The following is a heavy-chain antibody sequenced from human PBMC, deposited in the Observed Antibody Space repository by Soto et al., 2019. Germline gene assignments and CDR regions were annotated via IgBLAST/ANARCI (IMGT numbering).Heavy chain of an antibody. V-gene: IGHV3-7*01. J-gene: IGHJ6*02. CDR3: VGARTYEVPYYYGMDV. D-gene: IGHD3-16*01. CDR2: IKQGGNEK. CDR1: GFSFSTYL. Sequence: LRLSCAASGFSFSTYLMSWVRQAPGKGLEWVANIKQGGNEKFYVDSVKGRFTISRDNDKKSLYLQMDSLRVEDTAVYYCVGARTYEVPYYYGMDVWGQGTTVTVSS.